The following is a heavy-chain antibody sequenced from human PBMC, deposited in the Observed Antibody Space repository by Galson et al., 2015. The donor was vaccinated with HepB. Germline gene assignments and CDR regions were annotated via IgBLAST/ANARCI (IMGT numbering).Heavy chain of an antibody. Sequence: ETLSLTCTVSGGSISSYYWSWIRQPPGKGLEWIGYIYYSGSTNYNPSLKSRVTISVDTSKNQFSLKLSSVTAADTAVYYCARVEYYDFWSGYYKNYYYYMDVWGKGTTVTVSS. D-gene: IGHD3-3*01. CDR3: ARVEYYDFWSGYYKNYYYYMDV. V-gene: IGHV4-59*01. CDR2: IYYSGST. CDR1: GGSISSYY. J-gene: IGHJ6*03.